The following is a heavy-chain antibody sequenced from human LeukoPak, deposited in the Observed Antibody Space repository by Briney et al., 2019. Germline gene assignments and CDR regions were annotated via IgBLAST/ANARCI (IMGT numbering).Heavy chain of an antibody. CDR3: ARSPDRYSSGPPYYFDY. V-gene: IGHV4-30-4*08. CDR1: GVSVRSGDLY. D-gene: IGHD6-19*01. CDR2: VYYNGNT. J-gene: IGHJ4*02. Sequence: TLSLTCSVSGVSVRSGDLYWSWIRQPPGKGLEWIGYVYYNGNTFYNPSLASRVSISVDTSNNQFSLNLRSVTAADTAVYYCARSPDRYSSGPPYYFDYWGQGTLVTVSS.